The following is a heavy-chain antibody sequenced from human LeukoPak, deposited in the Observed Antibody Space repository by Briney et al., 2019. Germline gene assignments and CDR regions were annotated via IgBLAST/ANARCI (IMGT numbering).Heavy chain of an antibody. V-gene: IGHV3-30*02. CDR1: GFTFSNYG. D-gene: IGHD2-8*01. CDR2: IRYDGDNK. J-gene: IGHJ4*02. Sequence: GGSLRLSCAASGFTFSNYGMHWVRQAPGKGLEWVTFIRYDGDNKYYAHSLKGRFTISRDNAKNTVYLQMNSLRVEDTAVYHCVRGYCSNGVCYYYFDYWGQGTLVTVSS. CDR3: VRGYCSNGVCYYYFDY.